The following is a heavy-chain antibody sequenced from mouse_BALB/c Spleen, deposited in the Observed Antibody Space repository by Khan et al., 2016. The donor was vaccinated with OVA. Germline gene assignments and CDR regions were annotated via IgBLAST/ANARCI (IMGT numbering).Heavy chain of an antibody. Sequence: QVQLQQSGTELAKPGASVKMSCKASGYTFTTYWMHWVKQRPGQGLEWIGYINPTSGYTDYNDKFKDKATLSADKSSSTAYMQLSSLTSEDSAVYYCARDRIDYWVQGTTLTVSS. J-gene: IGHJ2*01. V-gene: IGHV1-7*01. CDR1: GYTFTTYW. CDR2: INPTSGYT. CDR3: ARDRIDY.